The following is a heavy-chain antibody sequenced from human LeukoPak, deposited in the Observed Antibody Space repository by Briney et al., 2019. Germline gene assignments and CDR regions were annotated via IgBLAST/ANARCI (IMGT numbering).Heavy chain of an antibody. J-gene: IGHJ4*02. CDR2: ISGSGGST. V-gene: IGHV3-23*01. Sequence: GGSLRLSCAASGFTFSSYAMHWVRQAPGKGLEYVSAISGSGGSTYYADSVKGRFTISRDNSKNTLYLQMNSLRAEDTAVYYCAKESYFDWLFYYWGQGTLVTVSS. D-gene: IGHD3-9*01. CDR3: AKESYFDWLFYY. CDR1: GFTFSSYA.